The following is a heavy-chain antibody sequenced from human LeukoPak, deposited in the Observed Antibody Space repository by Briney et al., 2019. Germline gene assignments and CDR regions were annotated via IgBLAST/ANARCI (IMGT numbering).Heavy chain of an antibody. D-gene: IGHD1-26*01. J-gene: IGHJ4*02. V-gene: IGHV3-7*05. CDR1: GFSFSGHW. Sequence: PGGSLRLSWAASGFSFSGHWINCFRQPPGKGLEWVANIKADGSEKYYVDSVKGRFTISRDDAKRTVDLQMDNLRAEDTAIYYCAYRNNFEYWGQGALVTVSS. CDR3: AYRNNFEY. CDR2: IKADGSEK.